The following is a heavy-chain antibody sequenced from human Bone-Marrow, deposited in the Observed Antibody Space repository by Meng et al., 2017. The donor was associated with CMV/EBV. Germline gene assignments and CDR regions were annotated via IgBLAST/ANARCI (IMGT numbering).Heavy chain of an antibody. CDR1: GFTFSSYA. J-gene: IGHJ6*02. V-gene: IGHV3-30*04. D-gene: IGHD6-13*01. CDR2: ISYDGSNK. Sequence: GESLKISCAASGFTFSSYAMHWVRQAPGKGLEWVAVISYDGSNKYYADSVKGRFTISRDNSKNTLHLQINGLRAEDTALYYCAKDRVTAGTNYYGMDVCGQGTTVTVSS. CDR3: AKDRVTAGTNYYGMDV.